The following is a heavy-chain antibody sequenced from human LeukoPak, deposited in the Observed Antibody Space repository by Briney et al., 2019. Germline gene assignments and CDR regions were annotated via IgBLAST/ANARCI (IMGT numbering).Heavy chain of an antibody. J-gene: IGHJ4*02. CDR2: ISGSGGST. CDR3: TTDQWELPGFDY. Sequence: GGSLRLSCAASGFTFSSYAMSWVRQAPGKGLEWVSAISGSGGSTYYADSVKGRFTISRDNSKNTLYLQMNSLKTEDTAVYYCTTDQWELPGFDYWGQGTLVTVSS. D-gene: IGHD1-26*01. V-gene: IGHV3-23*01. CDR1: GFTFSSYA.